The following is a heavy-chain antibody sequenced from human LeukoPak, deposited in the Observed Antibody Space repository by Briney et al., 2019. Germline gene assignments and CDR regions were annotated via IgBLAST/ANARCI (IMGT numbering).Heavy chain of an antibody. Sequence: PSQTLSLTCTVSGGSISSGSYYWSWIRQPAGKGLEWIGRIYTSGSTNYNPSLKSRVTISVDTSKNQFSPKLSSVTAADTAVYYCARGGFDSYYYYYYMDVWGKGTTVTVSS. CDR2: IYTSGST. V-gene: IGHV4-61*02. D-gene: IGHD3-10*01. CDR3: ARGGFDSYYYYYYMDV. J-gene: IGHJ6*03. CDR1: GGSISSGSYY.